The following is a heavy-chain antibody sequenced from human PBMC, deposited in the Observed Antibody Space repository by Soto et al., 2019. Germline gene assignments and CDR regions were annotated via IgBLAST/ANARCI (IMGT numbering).Heavy chain of an antibody. J-gene: IGHJ4*02. CDR1: GLTFSSYD. CDR3: AKGPRSGFAYYFDL. CDR2: IIGSGHGT. V-gene: IGHV3-23*01. Sequence: GGSLRLSCAASGLTFSSYDMSWVRQAPGKGLEWVSTIIGSGHGTYSADSVMGRFTLSRDNSRSTLYLQMNSLRAEDTAVYYCAKGPRSGFAYYFDLWGQGTLVTVSS. D-gene: IGHD3-10*01.